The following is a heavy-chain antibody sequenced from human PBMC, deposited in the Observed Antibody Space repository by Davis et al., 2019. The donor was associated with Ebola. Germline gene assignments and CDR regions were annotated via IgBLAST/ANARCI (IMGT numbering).Heavy chain of an antibody. D-gene: IGHD5-18*01. Sequence: GESLKISCAASGFTLEDYAMHWVRQAPGKGLVWVSRINSDGSSTSYTDSVKGRFTISRDNAKNTLYLQMNSLRAEDTAVYYCARGWVQLWPSDYWGQGTLVTVSS. CDR2: INSDGSST. CDR3: ARGWVQLWPSDY. V-gene: IGHV3-74*01. CDR1: GFTLEDYA. J-gene: IGHJ4*02.